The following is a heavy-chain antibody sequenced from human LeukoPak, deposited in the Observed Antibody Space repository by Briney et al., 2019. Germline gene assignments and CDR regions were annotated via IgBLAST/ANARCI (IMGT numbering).Heavy chain of an antibody. D-gene: IGHD3-10*01. Sequence: GGSLRLSCAASGFTFSYYGMHWVRQAPGKGLEWVSFIRYDGNDKFYADSVKGRFTISRDTSRNTLYLQMNSLRAEDTAVYYCAGDGSGSYSIDYWGQGTLVTVSS. CDR1: GFTFSYYG. J-gene: IGHJ4*02. CDR2: IRYDGNDK. V-gene: IGHV3-30*02. CDR3: AGDGSGSYSIDY.